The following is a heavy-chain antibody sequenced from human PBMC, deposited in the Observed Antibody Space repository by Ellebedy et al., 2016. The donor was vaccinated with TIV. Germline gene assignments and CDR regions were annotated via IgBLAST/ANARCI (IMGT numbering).Heavy chain of an antibody. D-gene: IGHD4-23*01. CDR1: GYTFIDHY. CDR3: VRDVDDYRGNSFFDS. J-gene: IGHJ4*02. Sequence: ASVKVSCKASGYTFIDHYLYWVRQAPGQGLEWMGWINPKSGGTNYGQKFRGRITMTRDTSITTAYMQLSSLEFDDTAIYFCVRDVDDYRGNSFFDSWGQGTLVTVSS. CDR2: INPKSGGT. V-gene: IGHV1-2*02.